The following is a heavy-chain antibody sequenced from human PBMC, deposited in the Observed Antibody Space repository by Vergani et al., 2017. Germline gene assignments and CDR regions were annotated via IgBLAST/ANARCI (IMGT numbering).Heavy chain of an antibody. CDR1: GGSISSGSYY. D-gene: IGHD1-7*01. CDR3: ARDNWNYANGFDP. V-gene: IGHV4-61*02. CDR2: IYTSGST. Sequence: QVQLQESGPGLVKPSQTLSLTCTVSGGSISSGSYYWTWIRQPAGKGLEWIGRIYTSGSTNYNPSLKSRVTISVDTSKNQFSLKLSSVTAADTAVYYCARDNWNYANGFDPWGQGTLVTVSS. J-gene: IGHJ5*02.